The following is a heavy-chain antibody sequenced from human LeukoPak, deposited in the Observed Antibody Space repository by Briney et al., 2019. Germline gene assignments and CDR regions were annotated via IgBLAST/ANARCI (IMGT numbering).Heavy chain of an antibody. V-gene: IGHV3-74*01. CDR3: ARGESSGWYAGNWFDP. D-gene: IGHD6-19*01. CDR2: INSDGSST. J-gene: IGHJ5*02. CDR1: GFTFSSYW. Sequence: PGGSLRLSCAASGFTFSSYWMHWVRQAPGKGLVWVSRINSDGSSTSYADSVKGRFTISRDNAKNTLYLQMNSLRAEGTAVYYCARGESSGWYAGNWFDPWGQGTLVTVSS.